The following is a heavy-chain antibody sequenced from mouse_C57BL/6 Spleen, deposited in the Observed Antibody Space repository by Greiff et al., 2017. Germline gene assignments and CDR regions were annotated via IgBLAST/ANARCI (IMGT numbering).Heavy chain of an antibody. D-gene: IGHD2-2*01. CDR2: IWTGGGT. CDR1: GFSFTSYA. J-gene: IGHJ4*01. CDR3: ALWLLDAMDY. Sequence: VQVVESGPGLVAPSQCLSITCTVSGFSFTSYAISWVRQPPGKGLEWLGVIWTGGGTNYNSALKSRLSISKDNSKSQVFLKMNSLQTDDTARYYCALWLLDAMDYWGQGTSVTVSS. V-gene: IGHV2-9-1*01.